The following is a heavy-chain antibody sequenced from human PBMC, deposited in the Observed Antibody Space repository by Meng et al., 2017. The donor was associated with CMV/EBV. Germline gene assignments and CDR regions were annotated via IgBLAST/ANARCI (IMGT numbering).Heavy chain of an antibody. CDR1: GGSFSGYY. Sequence: VELQQWGAGVLKPSEPLSLRCAVYGGSFSGYYWSWIRQPPGKGLEWIGEINQNGSTNYNPSLKSRVTISVDTSKNQFALKLSSVTAADTAVYYCARVWDSGWDYWGQGTLVTVSS. J-gene: IGHJ4*02. CDR2: INQNGST. CDR3: ARVWDSGWDY. D-gene: IGHD3-22*01. V-gene: IGHV4-34*01.